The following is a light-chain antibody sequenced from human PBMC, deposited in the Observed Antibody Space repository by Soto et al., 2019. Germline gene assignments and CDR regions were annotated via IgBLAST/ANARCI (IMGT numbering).Light chain of an antibody. CDR1: QSINSY. CDR3: QQSFSIPYT. CDR2: AAS. Sequence: DIPMTQSPSSLSVSVGGRVTITCRARQSINSYLNWYQQKPGKAPKVLIYAASSLQTGVPSRFSGSGSGTDFTLTISSLQTEDFATYYFQQSFSIPYTFGQGTKLEIK. J-gene: IGKJ2*01. V-gene: IGKV1-39*01.